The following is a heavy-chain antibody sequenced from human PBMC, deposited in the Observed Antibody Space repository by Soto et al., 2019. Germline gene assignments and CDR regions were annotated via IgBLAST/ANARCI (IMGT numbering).Heavy chain of an antibody. CDR1: GGSISSSYYY. J-gene: IGHJ4*02. V-gene: IGHV4-39*01. Sequence: PSETLSLTCSVSGGSISSSYYYWGWIRQPPEKGLEWIGSIYYNGSTYYNPSLKNRVTISVDTSKNQFSLKLSSMTAADTAVYYCARHVDYYDSSGYYKGRSAFDYWGQGTRVTV. CDR2: IYYNGST. CDR3: ARHVDYYDSSGYYKGRSAFDY. D-gene: IGHD3-22*01.